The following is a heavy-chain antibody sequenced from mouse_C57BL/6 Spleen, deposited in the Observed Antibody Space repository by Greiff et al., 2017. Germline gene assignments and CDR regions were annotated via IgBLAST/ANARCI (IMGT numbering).Heavy chain of an antibody. D-gene: IGHD2-3*01. CDR1: GYAFTNYL. Sequence: QVQLQQSGAELVRPGTSVKVSCKASGYAFTNYLIEWVKQRPGQGLEWIGVINPGSGGTNYNEKFKGKATLTADKSSSTAYMQLSSLTSEDSAVYFCARCGWSSFAYWGQGTLVTVSA. V-gene: IGHV1-54*01. CDR2: INPGSGGT. J-gene: IGHJ3*01. CDR3: ARCGWSSFAY.